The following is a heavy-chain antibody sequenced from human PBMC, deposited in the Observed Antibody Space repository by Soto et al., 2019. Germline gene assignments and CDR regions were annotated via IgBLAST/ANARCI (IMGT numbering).Heavy chain of an antibody. D-gene: IGHD3-22*01. Sequence: QVQLQESGPGLVKPSQTLSLTCTVSGGSIGSGSYYWSWIRQHPGKGLEWIGYINYSGSTFYIPSLKSRVTTTIATTTNQSSLKLSSVTAAATAVYYCARAGYDRDGGGYYYFDYWGQGTLVTVSS. V-gene: IGHV4-31*03. J-gene: IGHJ4*02. CDR3: ARAGYDRDGGGYYYFDY. CDR1: GGSIGSGSYY. CDR2: INYSGST.